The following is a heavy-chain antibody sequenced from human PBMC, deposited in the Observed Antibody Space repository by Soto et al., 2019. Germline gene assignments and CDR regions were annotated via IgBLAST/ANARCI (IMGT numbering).Heavy chain of an antibody. J-gene: IGHJ4*02. V-gene: IGHV4-39*01. CDR2: IYYSGST. D-gene: IGHD6-19*01. CDR1: GGSISSSSYY. CDR3: ARQRLDLDY. Sequence: SETLSLTCTVSGGSISSSSYYWGWIRQPPGKGLEWIGSIYYSGSTYYNPSLKSRVTISVDTSKNQFSLKLSSVTAADTAVYYCARQRLDLDYWGQGTLVTVSS.